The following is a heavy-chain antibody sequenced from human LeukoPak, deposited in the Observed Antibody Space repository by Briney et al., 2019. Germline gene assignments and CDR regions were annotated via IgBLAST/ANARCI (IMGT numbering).Heavy chain of an antibody. D-gene: IGHD2-15*01. CDR1: GFPFSDYN. J-gene: IGHJ6*03. CDR2: ISRSGSTK. CDR3: ARVLRYCSGGNCYSGGLGYMVV. V-gene: IGHV3-11*01. Sequence: GGSLRLSCAASGFPFSDYNMRRIRQAPGKGLEWVSSISRSGSTKYYADSGKGRFTISRDNAKNSLFLQMNSLRAEDTAVYYCARVLRYCSGGNCYSGGLGYMVVWGKGTTVTISS.